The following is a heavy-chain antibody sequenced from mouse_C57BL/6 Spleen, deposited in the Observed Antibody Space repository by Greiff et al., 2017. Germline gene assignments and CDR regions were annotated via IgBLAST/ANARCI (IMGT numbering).Heavy chain of an antibody. V-gene: IGHV5-6*01. CDR1: GFTFSSYG. J-gene: IGHJ2*01. D-gene: IGHD4-1*01. Sequence: VQLKESGGDLVKPGGSLKLSCAASGFTFSSYGMSWVRQTPDKRLEWVATISSGGSYTYYPDSVKGRFTISRDNAKNTLYLQMSSLKSEDTAMYYCARRANWVFDYWGQGTTLTVSS. CDR3: ARRANWVFDY. CDR2: ISSGGSYT.